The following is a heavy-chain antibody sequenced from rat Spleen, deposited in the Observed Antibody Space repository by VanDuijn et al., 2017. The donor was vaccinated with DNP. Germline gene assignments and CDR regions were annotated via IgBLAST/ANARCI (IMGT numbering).Heavy chain of an antibody. CDR3: ARDYYDSSYYYAFGY. CDR1: GFSLTSYH. V-gene: IGHV2-32*01. D-gene: IGHD1-12*02. CDR2: IWSGGNT. J-gene: IGHJ2*01. Sequence: QVQLKESGPGLMQPSQTLSLTCIVSGFSLTSYHVHWVRQSPGKGLEWMAVIWSGGNTDYNSALKSRLSISRDTSKSQVFLKINSLQTDDTAMYYCARDYYDSSYYYAFGYWGQGVMVTVTS.